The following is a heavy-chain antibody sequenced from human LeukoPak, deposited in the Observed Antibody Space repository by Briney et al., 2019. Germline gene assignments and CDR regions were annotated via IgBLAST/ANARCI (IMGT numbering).Heavy chain of an antibody. CDR1: GFTFDDYA. CDR2: ISWNSGSI. J-gene: IGHJ4*02. D-gene: IGHD6-19*01. Sequence: GRSLRLSCAASGFTFDDYAMHWVRQAPGKGLEWVSGISWNSGSIGYADSVRGRFTISRDNAKSSLYLQMNSLRADDTAVYYCARVRSGWYIDYWGQGTLVTVSS. V-gene: IGHV3-9*01. CDR3: ARVRSGWYIDY.